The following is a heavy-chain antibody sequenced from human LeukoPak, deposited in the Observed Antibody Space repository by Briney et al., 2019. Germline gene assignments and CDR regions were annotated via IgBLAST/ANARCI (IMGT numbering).Heavy chain of an antibody. CDR1: GVSISSYY. J-gene: IGHJ4*02. CDR2: IYYSGST. Sequence: SETLSLTCIVSGVSISSYYWSWIRQPPGKGLEWIGYIYYSGSTNYNPSLKSRVTISVDTSKNQFSLKLSSVTAADTAVYYCATIEVFYYYFDYWGQGTLVTVSS. V-gene: IGHV4-59*12. D-gene: IGHD2-8*01. CDR3: ATIEVFYYYFDY.